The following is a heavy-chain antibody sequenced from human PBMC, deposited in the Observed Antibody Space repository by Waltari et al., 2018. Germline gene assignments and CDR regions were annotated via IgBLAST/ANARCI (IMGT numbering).Heavy chain of an antibody. J-gene: IGHJ4*02. D-gene: IGHD3-22*01. CDR3: ASEKYYYDSSGYPFDY. CDR1: GGSISSGSSY. CDR2: IYTSGST. Sequence: QVQLQESGPGLVKPSQTLSLTCPVSGGSISSGSSYWSCIRQPAGKGLEWIGRIYTSGSTNYYPSLKSRVTISVDTSKNQFSLKLSSVTAADTAVYYCASEKYYYDSSGYPFDYWGQGTLVTVSS. V-gene: IGHV4-61*02.